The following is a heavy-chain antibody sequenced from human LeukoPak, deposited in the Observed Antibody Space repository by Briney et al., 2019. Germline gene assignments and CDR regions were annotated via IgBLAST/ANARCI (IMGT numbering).Heavy chain of an antibody. J-gene: IGHJ4*02. Sequence: PGGSLRLSCAASGFTFSSYAMSWVRQAPGKGLEWVSAISGSGGSTYYADSVKGRFTISRDNSKNTLYLQMNSLRAEDTAVYYCAKPSPLYDSSGYYYEDQDYWGQGTLVTVSS. CDR1: GFTFSSYA. CDR2: ISGSGGST. D-gene: IGHD3-22*01. CDR3: AKPSPLYDSSGYYYEDQDY. V-gene: IGHV3-23*01.